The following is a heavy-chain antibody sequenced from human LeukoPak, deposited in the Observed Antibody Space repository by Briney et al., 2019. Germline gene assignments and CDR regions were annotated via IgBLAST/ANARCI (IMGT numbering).Heavy chain of an antibody. Sequence: ASVKVSCKASGYTFIGYYLHWVRQAPGQGLEWMGWINPHNGDTNYAQKFQGRVTMTRDTSITTAYMDLSRLKSDDTAVYYCARDRNSGSSLDIWGQGTMLTVSS. CDR2: INPHNGDT. V-gene: IGHV1-2*02. D-gene: IGHD6-6*01. CDR3: ARDRNSGSSLDI. CDR1: GYTFIGYY. J-gene: IGHJ3*02.